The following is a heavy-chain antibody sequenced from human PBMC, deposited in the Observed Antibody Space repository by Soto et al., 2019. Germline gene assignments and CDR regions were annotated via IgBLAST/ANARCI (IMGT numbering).Heavy chain of an antibody. Sequence: KASETLSLTCTVSGGSISSSSYYWGWIRQPPGKGLEWIGSIYYSGSTYYNPSLKSRVTISVDTSKNQFSLKLSSVTAADTAVYYCARIHDYDLSFDYWGQGTLVTVSS. CDR3: ARIHDYDLSFDY. CDR2: IYYSGST. CDR1: GGSISSSSYY. J-gene: IGHJ4*02. V-gene: IGHV4-39*01. D-gene: IGHD4-17*01.